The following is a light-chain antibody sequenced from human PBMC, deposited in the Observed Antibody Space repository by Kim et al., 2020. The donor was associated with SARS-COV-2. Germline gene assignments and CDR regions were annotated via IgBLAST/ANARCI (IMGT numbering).Light chain of an antibody. Sequence: QSITICYTGTNSDVDGYNYVSWYQQHPGKAPKLMIYDVSNRPSGVSNRFSGSTSSNTGSLTISGLQAEDEADYYCSSYTSSSTWVFGGGTQLTVL. V-gene: IGLV2-14*03. J-gene: IGLJ3*02. CDR3: SSYTSSSTWV. CDR1: NSDVDGYNY. CDR2: DVS.